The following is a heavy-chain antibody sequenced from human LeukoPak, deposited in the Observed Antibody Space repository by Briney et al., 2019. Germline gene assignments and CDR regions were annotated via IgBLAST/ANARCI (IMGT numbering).Heavy chain of an antibody. D-gene: IGHD6-19*01. Sequence: PGGSLRLSCAASGFTFDDYAMHWVRQAPGKGLEWVSGISWNSGSIGYADSVKGRFTISRDNAKNSLYLQMNSLRAEDTALYYCAKAGLAVAGTLGYWGQGTLVTVSS. CDR1: GFTFDDYA. V-gene: IGHV3-9*01. CDR2: ISWNSGSI. CDR3: AKAGLAVAGTLGY. J-gene: IGHJ4*02.